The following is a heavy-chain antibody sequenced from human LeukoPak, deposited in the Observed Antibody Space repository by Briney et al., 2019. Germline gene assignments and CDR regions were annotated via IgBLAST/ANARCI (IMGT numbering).Heavy chain of an antibody. CDR2: INPNSDGT. J-gene: IGHJ4*02. V-gene: IGHV1-2*02. D-gene: IGHD6-6*01. CDR1: GYTFTGYY. CDR3: ARLSPSSSSDY. Sequence: ASVKVSCTASGYTFTGYYMHWVRQAPGQGREWMGWINPNSDGTNYAQKFQGRVTMTRDTSISTAYMELSRLRSDDTAVYYCARLSPSSSSDYWGQGTLVTVSS.